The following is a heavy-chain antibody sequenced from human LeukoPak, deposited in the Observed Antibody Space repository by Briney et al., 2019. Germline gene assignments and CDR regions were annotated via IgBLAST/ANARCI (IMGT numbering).Heavy chain of an antibody. CDR1: GYSFTNYW. V-gene: IGHV5-51*01. CDR3: ARRRGDTVAGPDY. J-gene: IGHJ4*02. CDR2: IHPGDSNT. D-gene: IGHD6-19*01. Sequence: GESLKISCQGSGYSFTNYWIVWVRQMPGQGLEYMGIIHPGDSNTKYSPSFEGQVIISIDKSISTAYLQWSSLKASDSAIYYCARRRGDTVAGPDYWGQGTLVTVSS.